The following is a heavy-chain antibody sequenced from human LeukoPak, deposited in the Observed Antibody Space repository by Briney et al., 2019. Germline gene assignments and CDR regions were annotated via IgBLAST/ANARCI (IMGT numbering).Heavy chain of an antibody. J-gene: IGHJ5*02. CDR3: ARVQPFSLGYCSGGSCYNWFDP. Sequence: PSETLSLTCAVYGGSFSGYYWGWIRQPPGKGLEWIGEINHSGSTNYNPSLKSRVTISVDTSKNQFSLKLSSVTAADTAVYYCARVQPFSLGYCSGGSCYNWFDPWGQGTLVTVSS. CDR1: GGSFSGYY. V-gene: IGHV4-34*01. CDR2: INHSGST. D-gene: IGHD2-15*01.